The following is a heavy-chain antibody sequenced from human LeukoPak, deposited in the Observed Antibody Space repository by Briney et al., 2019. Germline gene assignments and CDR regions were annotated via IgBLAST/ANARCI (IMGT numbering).Heavy chain of an antibody. Sequence: SDTLSLTCTVSGGSISSYYWSWIRQPPGKGLEWIGYIYYSGSTNYNPSLKSRVTISVDTSKNQFSLKLSSVTAADTAVYYCAREHNWNYVAYFQHWGQGTLVTVSS. CDR2: IYYSGST. J-gene: IGHJ1*01. D-gene: IGHD1-7*01. CDR1: GGSISSYY. V-gene: IGHV4-59*01. CDR3: AREHNWNYVAYFQH.